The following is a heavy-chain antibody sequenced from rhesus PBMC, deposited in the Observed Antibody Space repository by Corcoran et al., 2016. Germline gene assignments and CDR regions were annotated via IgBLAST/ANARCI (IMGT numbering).Heavy chain of an antibody. CDR1: GFTFSDDY. Sequence: EVQLVESGGGLVQPGGSLRLSCAASGFTFSDDYMEWVRQAPGKGLEWVGQINPIGGTTFLMDSVTGRFTISRDNAKNTLYLQINSLKIEDTAVYYCTRPNWNDDLDYWGQGVLVTVSS. D-gene: IGHD1-7*02. V-gene: IGHV3-10*01. J-gene: IGHJ4*01. CDR3: TRPNWNDDLDY. CDR2: INPIGGTT.